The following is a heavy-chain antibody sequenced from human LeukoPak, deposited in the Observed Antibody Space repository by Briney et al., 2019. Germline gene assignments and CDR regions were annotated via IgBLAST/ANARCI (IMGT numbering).Heavy chain of an antibody. CDR1: GFTFRSYE. CDR2: ISSSGSTI. Sequence: PGGSLRLSCAASGFTFRSYEMNWVRQAPGKGPEWVSYISSSGSTIYYADSVKGRFTISRDNAKNSLYLQMNSLRAEDTAVYYCAASIPFSNNYCYYYYMDVWGKGTTVTVSS. D-gene: IGHD2/OR15-2a*01. CDR3: AASIPFSNNYCYYYYMDV. J-gene: IGHJ6*03. V-gene: IGHV3-48*03.